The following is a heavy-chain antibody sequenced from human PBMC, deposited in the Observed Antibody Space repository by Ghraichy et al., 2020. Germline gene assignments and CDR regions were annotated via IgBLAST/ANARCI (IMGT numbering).Heavy chain of an antibody. J-gene: IGHJ4*02. Sequence: GGSLRLSCAASGFTFSSYWMSWVRQAPGKGLEWVANIKQDGSEKYYVDSVKGRFTISRDNAKNSLYLQMNSLRAEDTAVYYCASFGRGYYRSFDYWGQGTLVTVSS. CDR3: ASFGRGYYRSFDY. V-gene: IGHV3-7*01. CDR1: GFTFSSYW. D-gene: IGHD3-3*01. CDR2: IKQDGSEK.